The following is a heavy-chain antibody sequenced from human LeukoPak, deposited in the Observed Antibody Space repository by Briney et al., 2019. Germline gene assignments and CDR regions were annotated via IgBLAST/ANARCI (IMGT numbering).Heavy chain of an antibody. D-gene: IGHD5-12*01. CDR3: AREARLRLGGYYFDY. CDR1: GFIFRDHY. J-gene: IGHJ4*02. CDR2: ISSGGSTI. V-gene: IGHV3-11*04. Sequence: GGSLRLSCVASGFIFRDHYMTWIRQAPGKGLEWVSYISSGGSTIYYADSVKGRFTISRDNSKNTLYLQMNSLRAEDTAVYYCAREARLRLGGYYFDYWGQGTLVTVSS.